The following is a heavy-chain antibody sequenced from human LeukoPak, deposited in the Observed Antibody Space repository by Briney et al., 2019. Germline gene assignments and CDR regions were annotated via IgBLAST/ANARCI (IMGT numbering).Heavy chain of an antibody. V-gene: IGHV4-34*01. CDR3: ARAVTMIVPRANNWFDP. CDR1: GGSFSGYY. CDR2: INHSGST. J-gene: IGHJ5*02. Sequence: PSETLSLTCAVYGGSFSGYYWSWIRQPPGKGLEWIGEINHSGSTNYNPSLKSRVTISVDTSKNQFSLKLSSVTAADTAVYYCARAVTMIVPRANNWFDPWGQGTLVTVSS. D-gene: IGHD3-22*01.